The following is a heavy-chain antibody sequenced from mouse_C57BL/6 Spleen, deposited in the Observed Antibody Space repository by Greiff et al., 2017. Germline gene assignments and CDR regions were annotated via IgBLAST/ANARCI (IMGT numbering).Heavy chain of an antibody. Sequence: EVKLMESGGGLVKPGGSLKLSCAASGFTFSSYAMSWVRQTPEQRLEWVATISDGGSYTYYPDNVKGRVTISRDNAKNNLYLQRSHLKSEDTAMYYCARDEVNYFDYWGQGTTLTVSS. D-gene: IGHD2-5*01. CDR1: GFTFSSYA. J-gene: IGHJ2*01. CDR3: ARDEVNYFDY. CDR2: ISDGGSYT. V-gene: IGHV5-4*01.